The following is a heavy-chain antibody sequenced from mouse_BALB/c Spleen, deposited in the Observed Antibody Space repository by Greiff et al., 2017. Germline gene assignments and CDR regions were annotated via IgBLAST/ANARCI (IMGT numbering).Heavy chain of an antibody. Sequence: QAQLQQSGPGLVQPSQSLSITCTVSGFSLTSYGVHWVRQSPGKGLEWLGVIWSGGSTDYNAAFISRLSISKDNSKSQVFFKMNSLQANDTAIYYCAIPYDGYYDWFAYWGQGTLVTVSA. CDR3: AIPYDGYYDWFAY. CDR1: GFSLTSYG. V-gene: IGHV2-2*02. D-gene: IGHD2-3*01. J-gene: IGHJ3*01. CDR2: IWSGGST.